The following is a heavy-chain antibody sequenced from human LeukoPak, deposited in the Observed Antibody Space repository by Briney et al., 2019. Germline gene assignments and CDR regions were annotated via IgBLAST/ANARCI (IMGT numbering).Heavy chain of an antibody. Sequence: PSETLSLTCAVYGGSFSGYYWSWIRQPPGKGLEWIGEFNRSGSTNYNPSLKSRVTISVDTSKNQFSLKLSSVTAADTAVYYCASSARDSSGYPFGPWGQGTLVTVSS. V-gene: IGHV4-34*01. J-gene: IGHJ5*02. CDR3: ASSARDSSGYPFGP. CDR2: FNRSGST. D-gene: IGHD3-22*01. CDR1: GGSFSGYY.